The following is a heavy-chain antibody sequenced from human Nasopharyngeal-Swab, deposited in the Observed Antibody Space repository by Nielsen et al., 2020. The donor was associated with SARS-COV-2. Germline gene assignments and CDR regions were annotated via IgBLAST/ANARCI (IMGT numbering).Heavy chain of an antibody. CDR2: IKQDGSEK. J-gene: IGHJ6*03. CDR1: GFTFSSYW. Sequence: GESLKISCAASGFTFSSYWMSWVRQAPGKGLEWVANIKQDGSEKYYVDSVKGRFTISRDNAKNSLYLQMNSLRAEDTAVYYCAPLAVVVVTAAIRSLPYYMDVWGKGTTVTVSS. V-gene: IGHV3-7*01. CDR3: APLAVVVVTAAIRSLPYYMDV. D-gene: IGHD2-2*02.